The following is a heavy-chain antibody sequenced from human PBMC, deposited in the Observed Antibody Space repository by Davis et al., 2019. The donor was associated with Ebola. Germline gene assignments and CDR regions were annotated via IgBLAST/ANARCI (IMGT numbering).Heavy chain of an antibody. J-gene: IGHJ4*02. CDR2: ISYDGSNK. D-gene: IGHD2/OR15-2a*01. CDR3: ARDLGRNQSKYRNFGY. CDR1: GFTFSSYG. Sequence: GESLKISCAASGFTFSSYGMHWVRQAPGKGLEWVAVISYDGSNKYYAGSVKGRFTISRDNSKNTLYLQMNSLRAEDTAVYYCARDLGRNQSKYRNFGYWGQGTLVTVSS. V-gene: IGHV3-30*03.